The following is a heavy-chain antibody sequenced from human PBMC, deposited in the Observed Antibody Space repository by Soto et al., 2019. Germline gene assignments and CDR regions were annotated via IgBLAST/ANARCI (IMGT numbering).Heavy chain of an antibody. D-gene: IGHD2-2*01. CDR2: ISGSDDST. CDR3: AKGKPGVILAVPLDC. Sequence: EVQLLESGGGLVPPGGSLRLTCAVYGFTLSSYAMNWVRQAPGKGLEWVSGISGSDDSTRYADSAKGRFTISRDNSKNTLYLQMNSLRVEDTAVYYCAKGKPGVILAVPLDCRGQGSLVTVSS. V-gene: IGHV3-23*01. J-gene: IGHJ4*02. CDR1: GFTLSSYA.